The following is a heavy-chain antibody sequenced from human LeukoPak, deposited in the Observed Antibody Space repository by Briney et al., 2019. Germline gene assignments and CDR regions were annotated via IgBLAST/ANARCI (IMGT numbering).Heavy chain of an antibody. J-gene: IGHJ4*02. CDR3: AKGYCTSTSCYSGLDY. V-gene: IGHV3-30*02. CDR2: IRYDGSNK. Sequence: GGSLRLSCAASGFTFSSYGMHWVRQAPGKGLEWVAFIRYDGSNKYYADSVKGRFTISRDNSKNTLYLQMNSLRAEDTAVYYCAKGYCTSTSCYSGLDYWGQGTLVTVSS. D-gene: IGHD2-2*02. CDR1: GFTFSSYG.